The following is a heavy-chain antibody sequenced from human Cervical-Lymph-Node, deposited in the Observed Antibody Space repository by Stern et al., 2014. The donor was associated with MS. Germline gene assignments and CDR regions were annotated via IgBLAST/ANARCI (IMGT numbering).Heavy chain of an antibody. CDR3: AKVRGSSSWYMRVDYYYYGMDV. CDR1: GFTFSSYA. Sequence: DVQLVESGGGLVQPGGSLRLSCAASGFTFSSYAMSWVRQAPGKGLEWVPAISGSGGSTYYADSVKGRFTISRDNSKNTLYLQMNSLRAEDTAVYYCAKVRGSSSWYMRVDYYYYGMDVWGQGTTVTVSS. V-gene: IGHV3-23*04. CDR2: ISGSGGST. D-gene: IGHD6-13*01. J-gene: IGHJ6*02.